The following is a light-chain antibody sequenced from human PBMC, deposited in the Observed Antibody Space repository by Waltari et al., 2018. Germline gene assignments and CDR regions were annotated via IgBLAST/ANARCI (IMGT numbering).Light chain of an antibody. CDR1: QSVRSN. CDR2: GAS. CDR3: QQYNNWPPYT. Sequence: EIVMTQSPATLSVSPGERATLSCRASQSVRSNLAWYQQKPGQAPRLLIYGASTRATGIPARFSGSGYGTEFTLTISSLQSEDFAVYYCQQYNNWPPYTFGQGTKLEI. V-gene: IGKV3-15*01. J-gene: IGKJ2*01.